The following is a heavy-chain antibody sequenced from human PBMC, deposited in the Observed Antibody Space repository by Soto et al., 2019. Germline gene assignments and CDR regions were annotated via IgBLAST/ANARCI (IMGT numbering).Heavy chain of an antibody. Sequence: QVQMVQSGPEVKMPGASVKVSCKTSGYTFTAYGLAWLRQAPGQRPEWTGWVGTANDNTNYAEKFQGRVTMTTDTSTAKTYMVLRSLRSDDTAVYYCARELNTDSSDYYSFAYWGQGTLVTVSS. J-gene: IGHJ4*02. CDR1: GYTFTAYG. CDR3: ARELNTDSSDYYSFAY. CDR2: VGTANDNT. V-gene: IGHV1-18*01. D-gene: IGHD3-22*01.